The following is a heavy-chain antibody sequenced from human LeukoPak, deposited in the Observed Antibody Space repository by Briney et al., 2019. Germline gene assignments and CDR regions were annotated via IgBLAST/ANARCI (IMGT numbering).Heavy chain of an antibody. CDR1: GFTFSSYG. V-gene: IGHV3-7*01. Sequence: GGSLRLSCAASGFTFSSYGMHWVRQAPGKGPEWVGNIRQDDSEKNYVDSVKSRFTISRDNAKFSLYLQMNSLRAEDTAIYYCATDRKVGTWEPRFNYWGQGTLVTVSS. CDR3: ATDRKVGTWEPRFNY. D-gene: IGHD4-23*01. J-gene: IGHJ4*02. CDR2: IRQDDSEK.